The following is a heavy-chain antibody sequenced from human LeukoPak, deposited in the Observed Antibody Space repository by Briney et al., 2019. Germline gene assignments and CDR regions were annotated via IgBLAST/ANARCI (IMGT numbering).Heavy chain of an antibody. CDR3: ARLNTAMVSH. Sequence: SETLSLTCTVSGGSISSYYWSWIRQPPGKGLEWIGYIYYSGSTYYNPSLKSRVTISVDTSKNQFSLKLSSVTAADTAVYYCARLNTAMVSHWGQGTLVTVSS. CDR1: GGSISSYY. D-gene: IGHD5-18*01. J-gene: IGHJ4*02. V-gene: IGHV4-59*08. CDR2: IYYSGST.